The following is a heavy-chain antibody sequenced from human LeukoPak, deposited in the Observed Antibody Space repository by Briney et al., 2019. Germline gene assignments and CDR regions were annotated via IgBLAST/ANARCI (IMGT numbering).Heavy chain of an antibody. CDR1: GFTFSDYY. D-gene: IGHD2-2*01. J-gene: IGHJ6*04. CDR2: ISTSSTYT. V-gene: IGHV3-11*06. Sequence: PGGSPRLSCAASGFTFSDYYMNWIRLAPGKGLEWVSSISTSSTYTNYADSVRGRFTISRDNANNSLYLQMNSLRAEDTAVYYCARAQVVPAATYYYYYGMGVWGKGTTVTVSS. CDR3: ARAQVVPAATYYYYYGMGV.